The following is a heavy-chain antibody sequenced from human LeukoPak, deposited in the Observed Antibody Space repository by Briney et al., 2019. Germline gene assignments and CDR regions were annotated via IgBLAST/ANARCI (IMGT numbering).Heavy chain of an antibody. CDR3: ARSYDSSGYYPGGDY. CDR2: ISAYNGNT. V-gene: IGHV1-18*01. D-gene: IGHD3-22*01. J-gene: IGHJ4*02. Sequence: ASVKVSCKASGYTFTSYGISWVRQAPGQGLEWMGWISAYNGNTNYAQRLQGRVTMTTDTSTSTAYMELRSLRSDDTAVYYCARSYDSSGYYPGGDYWGQGTLVTVSS. CDR1: GYTFTSYG.